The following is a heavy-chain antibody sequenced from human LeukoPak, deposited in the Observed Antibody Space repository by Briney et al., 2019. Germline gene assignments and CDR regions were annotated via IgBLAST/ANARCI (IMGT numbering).Heavy chain of an antibody. Sequence: GASVKVSCKASGYTFTGYYMHWVRQAPGQGLEWMGWINPNSGGTNYAQKFQGRVTMTRDTSISTAYMELSRLRSDDTAVYYCARDLMGIFGVVQRSWFDPWGQGTLVTVSS. J-gene: IGHJ5*02. V-gene: IGHV1-2*02. D-gene: IGHD3-3*01. CDR1: GYTFTGYY. CDR3: ARDLMGIFGVVQRSWFDP. CDR2: INPNSGGT.